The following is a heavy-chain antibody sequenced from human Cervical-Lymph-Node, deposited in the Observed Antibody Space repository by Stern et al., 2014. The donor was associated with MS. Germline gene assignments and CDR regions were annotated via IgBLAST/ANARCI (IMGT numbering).Heavy chain of an antibody. CDR2: LLPTSGTS. D-gene: IGHD1-26*01. CDR3: ARGELKEGLVRGMDV. V-gene: IGHV1-69*01. J-gene: IGHJ6*02. Sequence: EQLVESGAEVKKPGSSVRVSCKASGGTFSAYAISWVRQAPGQGLEWMGGLLPTSGTSNDEHKFQGRVTITPDESTSTAYMDTRSLRSEDTAVYYCARGELKEGLVRGMDVWGQGTTVTVSS. CDR1: GGTFSAYA.